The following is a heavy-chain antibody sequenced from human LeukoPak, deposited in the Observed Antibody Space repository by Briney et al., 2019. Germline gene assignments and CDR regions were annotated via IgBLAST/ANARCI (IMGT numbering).Heavy chain of an antibody. D-gene: IGHD6-19*01. J-gene: IGHJ4*02. CDR2: ISYSGNT. V-gene: IGHV4-39*07. CDR1: GGSISSSDYH. CDR3: ARDRVSGWPQFDY. Sequence: ASETLSLTCTVSGGSISSSDYHWGWIRQPPGEGLEWIGSISYSGNTYYNPSLKSRVTISIDTTKNQFSLILSSVTAADTAVYYCARDRVSGWPQFDYWGQGTLVSVSS.